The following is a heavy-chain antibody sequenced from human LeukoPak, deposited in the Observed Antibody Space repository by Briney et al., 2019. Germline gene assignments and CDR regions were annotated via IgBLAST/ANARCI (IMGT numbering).Heavy chain of an antibody. J-gene: IGHJ4*02. V-gene: IGHV3-30*18. CDR1: GFTFSSYG. CDR2: ISYDGSNT. CDR3: AKDRFGELSFDY. D-gene: IGHD3-10*01. Sequence: QTGGSLRLFCAASGFTFSSYGMHCLRQAPGKGLEWVEVISYDGSNTYYADSVKGRFTISRDNSKNTLYLQMNSLRAEDTAVYYCAKDRFGELSFDYWGQGTLVTVSS.